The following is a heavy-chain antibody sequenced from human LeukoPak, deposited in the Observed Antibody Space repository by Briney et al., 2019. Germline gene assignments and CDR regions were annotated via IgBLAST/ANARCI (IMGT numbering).Heavy chain of an antibody. CDR2: ISWNSGSI. V-gene: IGHV3-9*01. CDR3: AKEALGAAPVFDY. Sequence: GGSLRLSCAASGFTFDDYAMHWVRQAPGKGLEWVSGISWNSGSIGYADSVKGRFTISRDNAKNSLYLQMNSLRAEDTALYYCAKEALGAAPVFDYWGQGTLVTVSS. J-gene: IGHJ4*02. D-gene: IGHD1-26*01. CDR1: GFTFDDYA.